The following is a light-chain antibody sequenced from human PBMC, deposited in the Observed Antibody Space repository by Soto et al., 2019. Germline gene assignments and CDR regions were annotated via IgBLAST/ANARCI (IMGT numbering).Light chain of an antibody. CDR3: GSYAGSSAFYV. Sequence: QSALTQPASVSGSPGQSITISCTGTSSDVGGYNYVSWYQQLPGKAPKLMIYDVSDRPSGVSNRFSGSKSGNTASLTISGLQAEDEADYHCGSYAGSSAFYVFGTGTKLTVL. V-gene: IGLV2-14*01. J-gene: IGLJ1*01. CDR2: DVS. CDR1: SSDVGGYNY.